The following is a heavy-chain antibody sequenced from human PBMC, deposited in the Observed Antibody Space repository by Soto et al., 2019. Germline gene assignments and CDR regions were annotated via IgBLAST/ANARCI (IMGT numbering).Heavy chain of an antibody. J-gene: IGHJ4*02. V-gene: IGHV4-59*08. CDR1: GGSISSYY. CDR2: IYYSGST. CDR3: ARGILTGYFNY. D-gene: IGHD3-9*01. Sequence: PSETLSLTCTVSGGSISSYYWSWIRQPPGKGLEWIGYIYYSGSTNYNPSLKSRVTISVDTSKNQFSLKLSSVTAADTAVYYCARGILTGYFNYWDQGTLVTVPQ.